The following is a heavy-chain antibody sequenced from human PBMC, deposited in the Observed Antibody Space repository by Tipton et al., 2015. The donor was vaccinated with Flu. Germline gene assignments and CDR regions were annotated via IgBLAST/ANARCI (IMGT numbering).Heavy chain of an antibody. CDR2: IYTSGRT. V-gene: IGHV4-61*02. J-gene: IGHJ4*02. CDR1: GGSIISGSHY. D-gene: IGHD3-22*01. Sequence: TLSLTSTVSGGSIISGSHYWSWIRQPAGKGLEWIGRIYTSGRTDYNPSLKSRITISVDTSNNLFSLKLSSVTAADTAVYFCARLRRSEDYYDSSGPFSYCDYWGQGTLVTVSS. CDR3: ARLRRSEDYYDSSGPFSYCDY.